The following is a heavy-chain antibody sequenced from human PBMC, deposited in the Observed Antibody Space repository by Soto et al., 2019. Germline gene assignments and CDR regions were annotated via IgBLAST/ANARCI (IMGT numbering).Heavy chain of an antibody. Sequence: SETLSLTCTVSGGSISSSSHYWVWIRQPPGKGLEWIGSIYYSGDTYYNPSLKSRVTISVDTSKNQFSVKLSSVTASDTAVYYCARGTTYDDYLFDFWGQGTLVTVSS. D-gene: IGHD4-17*01. CDR3: ARGTTYDDYLFDF. J-gene: IGHJ4*02. V-gene: IGHV4-39*01. CDR2: IYYSGDT. CDR1: GGSISSSSHY.